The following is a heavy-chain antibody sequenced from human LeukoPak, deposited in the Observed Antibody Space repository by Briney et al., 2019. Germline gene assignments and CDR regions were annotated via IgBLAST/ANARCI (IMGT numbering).Heavy chain of an antibody. CDR2: IYYSGST. D-gene: IGHD6-13*01. J-gene: IGHJ4*02. CDR1: GGSISSGDYY. V-gene: IGHV4-30-4*08. Sequence: SQTLSLTCTVSGGSISSGDYYWSWIRQPPGKGLEWIGYIYYSGSTYYNPSLKSRVTISVDTSKNQFSLKLSSVTAADTAVYYCARQPIEEQPPDYWGQGTLVTVSS. CDR3: ARQPIEEQPPDY.